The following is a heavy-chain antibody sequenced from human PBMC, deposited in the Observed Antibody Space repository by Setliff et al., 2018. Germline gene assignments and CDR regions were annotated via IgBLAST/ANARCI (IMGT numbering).Heavy chain of an antibody. CDR2: IYHRGRK. CDR3: ATPGRDDLDSPFEPFDI. Sequence: SETLSLTCAVYGASINSGHYWGWIRQPPGKGLEWIATIYHRGRKYYDPSLQSRVSVSLDTSKNHFSLRLTSMTAADTAVYYCATPGRDDLDSPFEPFDIWGQGTMVTVSS. D-gene: IGHD3-3*01. CDR1: GASINSGHY. J-gene: IGHJ3*02. V-gene: IGHV4-38-2*01.